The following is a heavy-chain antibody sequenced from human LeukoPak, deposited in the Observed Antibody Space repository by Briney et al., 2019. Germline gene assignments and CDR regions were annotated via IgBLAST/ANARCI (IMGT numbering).Heavy chain of an antibody. V-gene: IGHV3-23*01. CDR1: GFTFSSYA. CDR2: ISGSGGST. D-gene: IGHD3-16*01. J-gene: IGHJ4*02. Sequence: GGSLRLSCAASGFTFSSYAMSWVRQAPGKGLEWVSVISGSGGSTNYADSVNGRFTISRDNSKNMLHLQMNSLRAEDTAVYYCARGQRKLGFDYWGQGTLVTVSS. CDR3: ARGQRKLGFDY.